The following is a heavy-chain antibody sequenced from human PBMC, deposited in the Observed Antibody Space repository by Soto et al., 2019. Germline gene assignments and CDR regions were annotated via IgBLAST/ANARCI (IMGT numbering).Heavy chain of an antibody. CDR1: VVSISRGGYY. CDR2: IYYSGNT. Sequence: TLALTCTVSVVSISRGGYYWSRIRPHPGKGLEWIGYIYYSGNTYYNPSLKSRVAISVDTSKNQFSLKLSSVTAADTAVYYCARAPGDYYDSSGSLYFDYWGQRTLVTFSS. D-gene: IGHD3-22*01. J-gene: IGHJ4*02. V-gene: IGHV4-31*03. CDR3: ARAPGDYYDSSGSLYFDY.